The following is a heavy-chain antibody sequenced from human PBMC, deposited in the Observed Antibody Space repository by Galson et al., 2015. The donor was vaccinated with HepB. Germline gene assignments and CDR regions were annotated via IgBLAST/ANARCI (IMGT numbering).Heavy chain of an antibody. CDR1: GFTFDDYA. Sequence: SLRLSCAASGFTFDDYAMHWVRQAPGKGLEWVSGISWNSGSIGYADSVKGRFTISRDNAKNSLYLQMNSLRAEDTALYYCAKDNHPHLVGATSRWFDPWGQGTLVTVSS. V-gene: IGHV3-9*01. D-gene: IGHD1-26*01. CDR2: ISWNSGSI. J-gene: IGHJ5*02. CDR3: AKDNHPHLVGATSRWFDP.